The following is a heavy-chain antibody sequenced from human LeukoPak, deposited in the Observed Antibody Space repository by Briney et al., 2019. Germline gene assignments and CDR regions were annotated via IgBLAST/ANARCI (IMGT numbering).Heavy chain of an antibody. Sequence: MASETLSLTCAVYGGSFSGYYWGWFRQPPGKGLEWLGEINRGGNTNYNPSHKSRVTISVDTSRNQFSLKLSSVTAADTAVYYCARGRGSGSYYYDWGQGTLVTVSS. CDR1: GGSFSGYY. D-gene: IGHD3-10*01. V-gene: IGHV4-34*01. J-gene: IGHJ4*02. CDR3: ARGRGSGSYYYD. CDR2: INRGGNT.